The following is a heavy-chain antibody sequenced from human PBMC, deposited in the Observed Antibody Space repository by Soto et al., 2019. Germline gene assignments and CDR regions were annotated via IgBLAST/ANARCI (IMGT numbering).Heavy chain of an antibody. V-gene: IGHV1-69*12. D-gene: IGHD3-3*01. CDR3: ASSITTFPGAD. J-gene: IGHJ4*02. CDR1: GGTFSSYA. Sequence: QVQLVQSGAEVKQPGSSVKVSCKASGGTFSSYAISWVRQAPGQGLEWMGGINPIFGTANYAQKLQGRVTITADDSTSTAYMELSSLSSEDTAVYYCASSITTFPGADWGQGTLVTVSS. CDR2: INPIFGTA.